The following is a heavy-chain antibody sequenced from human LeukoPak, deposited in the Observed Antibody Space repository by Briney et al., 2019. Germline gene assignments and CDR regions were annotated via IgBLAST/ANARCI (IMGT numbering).Heavy chain of an antibody. J-gene: IGHJ5*02. V-gene: IGHV1-69*05. Sequence: GASVKVSCKASGGTFSSYAISWVRQAPGQGLEWMGRIIPIFGTANYAQKFQGRVTVTTDESTSTAYMELSSLRSEDTAVYYCARDRSPGYSIRVLGWFDPWGQGTLVTVSS. CDR3: ARDRSPGYSIRVLGWFDP. D-gene: IGHD6-13*01. CDR1: GGTFSSYA. CDR2: IIPIFGTA.